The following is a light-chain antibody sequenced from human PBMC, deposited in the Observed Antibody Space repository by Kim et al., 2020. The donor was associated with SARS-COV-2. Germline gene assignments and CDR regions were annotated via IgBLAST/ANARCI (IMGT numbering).Light chain of an antibody. V-gene: IGLV2-8*01. CDR1: SSDVNYYKF. Sequence: QSALTQPPSASGSPGQSVTISCTGTSSDVNYYKFVSWYQQYTNKAPKLMIFEVNKRPAGVPDRFSGSKFGNTASLTISGLQTEDEADYYCSSYAGSNNCVFGTGTKVTVL. J-gene: IGLJ1*01. CDR2: EVN. CDR3: SSYAGSNNCV.